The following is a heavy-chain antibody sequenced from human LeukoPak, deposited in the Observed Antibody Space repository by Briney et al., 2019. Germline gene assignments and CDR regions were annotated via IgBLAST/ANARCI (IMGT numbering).Heavy chain of an antibody. CDR3: ASRGYYDSGGYYWYYFDY. CDR2: ISGSGGST. J-gene: IGHJ4*02. CDR1: GFTFKNYA. Sequence: GSLRLSCAASGFTFKNYAMSWVRQAPGKGLEWVSGISGSGGSTYYADSVKGRFTISRDNSKNTLYLQMNSLGAEDTAVYYCASRGYYDSGGYYWYYFDYWGQGTLVTVSS. D-gene: IGHD3-22*01. V-gene: IGHV3-23*01.